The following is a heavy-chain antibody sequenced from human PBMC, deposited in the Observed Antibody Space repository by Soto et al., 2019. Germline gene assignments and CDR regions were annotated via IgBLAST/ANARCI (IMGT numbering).Heavy chain of an antibody. J-gene: IGHJ4*02. CDR2: IYGGGST. Sequence: GGSLRLSCAASGFTVSSSYMSWVRQAPGKGLEWVSVIYGGGSTYYADSVKGRFTISRDNSKNTLYLQMNSLRAEDTAVNYCARDFPSNGDYYVPQDYWGQGTLVTVSS. D-gene: IGHD4-17*01. CDR3: ARDFPSNGDYYVPQDY. CDR1: GFTVSSSY. V-gene: IGHV3-66*01.